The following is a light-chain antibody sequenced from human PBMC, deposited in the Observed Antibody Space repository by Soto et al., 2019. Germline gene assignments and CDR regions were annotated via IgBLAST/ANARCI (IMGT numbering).Light chain of an antibody. CDR2: GAS. Sequence: EILLAQSPGTLSLSPGEIATLSSRPSPSVSSSYLAWYQQIPGQAPRLLIYGASSRATGIPDRFSGSGSGTDFTLTISRLEPEDFAVYYCQQYGSSPITFGQGTRLEI. CDR3: QQYGSSPIT. CDR1: PSVSSSY. V-gene: IGKV3-20*01. J-gene: IGKJ5*01.